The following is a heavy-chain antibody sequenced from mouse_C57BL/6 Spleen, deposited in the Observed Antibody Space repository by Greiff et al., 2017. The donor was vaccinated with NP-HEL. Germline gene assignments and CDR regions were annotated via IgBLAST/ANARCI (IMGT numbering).Heavy chain of an antibody. Sequence: QVQLQQPGAELVKPGASVKLSCKASGYTFTSYWMHWVKQRPGQGLEWIGMIHPNSGSTNYNEKLKSKATLTVDKSSSTAYMQLSSLTSEDSAVYYCATYSSNLFAYWGQGTLVTVSA. J-gene: IGHJ3*01. D-gene: IGHD2-12*01. V-gene: IGHV1-64*01. CDR2: IHPNSGST. CDR1: GYTFTSYW. CDR3: ATYSSNLFAY.